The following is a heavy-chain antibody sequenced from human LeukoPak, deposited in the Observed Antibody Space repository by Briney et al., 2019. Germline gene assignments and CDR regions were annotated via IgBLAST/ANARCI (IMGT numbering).Heavy chain of an antibody. V-gene: IGHV4-61*02. D-gene: IGHD3-16*01. Sequence: PSQTLSLTCTVSGGSISSGSYYWSRIRQPAGKGLEWIGRIYTSGSTNYNPSLKSRVTISVDTTKNQFSLKLSSVTAADTAVYYCAREYDYVWGSLNWFDPWGQGTLVTVSS. CDR1: GGSISSGSYY. CDR2: IYTSGST. CDR3: AREYDYVWGSLNWFDP. J-gene: IGHJ5*02.